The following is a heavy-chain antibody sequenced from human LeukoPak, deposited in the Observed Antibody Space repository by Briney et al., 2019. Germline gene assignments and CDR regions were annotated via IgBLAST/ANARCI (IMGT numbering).Heavy chain of an antibody. CDR3: AKGGKRMYYFDY. D-gene: IGHD1-1*01. CDR2: ISWNSGSI. V-gene: IGHV3-9*03. Sequence: PGRSLRLSCAASGFTFDDYAMHWVRQAPGKGLEWVSGISWNSGSIGYADSVKGRFTISRDNAKNSLYLQMNSLRAEDMAVYYCAKGGKRMYYFDYWGQGTLVTVSS. CDR1: GFTFDDYA. J-gene: IGHJ4*02.